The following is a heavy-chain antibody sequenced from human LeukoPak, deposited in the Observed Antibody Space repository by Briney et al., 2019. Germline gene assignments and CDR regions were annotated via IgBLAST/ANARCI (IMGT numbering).Heavy chain of an antibody. J-gene: IGHJ5*02. CDR1: GGTFSSYA. V-gene: IGHV1-69*13. CDR2: IIPIFGTA. D-gene: IGHD3-22*01. CDR3: ARSLGYYYDSSGYYPNWFDP. Sequence: SVKVSCKASGGTFSSYAISWVRQAPGQGLEWMGRIIPIFGTANYAQKFQGRVTITPDESTSTAYMELSSLRSEDTAVYYCARSLGYYYDSSGYYPNWFDPWGQGTLVTVSS.